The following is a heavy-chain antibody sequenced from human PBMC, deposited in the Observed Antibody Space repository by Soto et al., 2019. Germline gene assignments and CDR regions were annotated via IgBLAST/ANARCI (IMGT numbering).Heavy chain of an antibody. CDR2: VQHSGST. J-gene: IGHJ5*02. V-gene: IGHV4-38-2*01. CDR1: GYSISGGYH. CDR3: ARQVRVVVEGRWFDP. D-gene: IGHD2-15*01. Sequence: KPSETLSLTCAVSGYSISGGYHWGWIRQPPGKGLEWLGSVQHSGSTYYNPSLTSRLTISVNKSKKQFSLNLTSVTAADTAVYYWARQVRVVVEGRWFDPWGQGTLVTVSS.